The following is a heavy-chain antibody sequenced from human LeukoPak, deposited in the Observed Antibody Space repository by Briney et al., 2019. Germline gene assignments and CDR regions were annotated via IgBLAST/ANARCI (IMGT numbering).Heavy chain of an antibody. J-gene: IGHJ4*02. CDR3: ARGGAADY. CDR2: ISNTGTTI. Sequence: GGSLRLSCAASGFTFSSYEMNWVRQAPGKGLEWVSYISNTGTTIYYADSVKGRFTISRDNVKNSLYLQMNSLRAEDTAAYYCARGGAADYWGQGTLVTVSS. CDR1: GFTFSSYE. D-gene: IGHD1-26*01. V-gene: IGHV3-48*03.